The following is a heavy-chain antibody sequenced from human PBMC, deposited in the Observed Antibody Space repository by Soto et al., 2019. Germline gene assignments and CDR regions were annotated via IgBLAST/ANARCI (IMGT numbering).Heavy chain of an antibody. CDR1: GGTFSSYT. J-gene: IGHJ4*02. V-gene: IGHV1-69*02. D-gene: IGHD2-15*01. CDR2: IIPILGIA. CDR3: ASTSEGYCSGGSCYVPSDY. Sequence: SVKVSCKASGGTFSSYTISWVRQAPGQGLEWMGRIIPILGIANYAQKFQGRVTITADKSTSTACMELSSLRSEDTAVYYCASTSEGYCSGGSCYVPSDYWGQGTLVNVSS.